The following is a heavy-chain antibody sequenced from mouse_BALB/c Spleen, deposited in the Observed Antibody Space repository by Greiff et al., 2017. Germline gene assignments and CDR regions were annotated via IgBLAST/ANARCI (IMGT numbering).Heavy chain of an antibody. CDR1: GYAFTNYL. CDR3: ARTAKGNYFDY. CDR2: INPGSGGT. D-gene: IGHD1-2*01. J-gene: IGHJ2*01. Sequence: QVQLQQSGAELVRPGTSVKVSCKASGYAFTNYLIEWVKQRPGQGLEWIGVINPGSGGTNYNEKFKGKATFTADTSSNTAYMQLSSLTSEDSAVYYCARTAKGNYFDYWGQGTTLTVSS. V-gene: IGHV1-54*02.